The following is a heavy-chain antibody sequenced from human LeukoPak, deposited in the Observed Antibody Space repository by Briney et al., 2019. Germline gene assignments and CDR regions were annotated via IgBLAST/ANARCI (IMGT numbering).Heavy chain of an antibody. V-gene: IGHV1-2*02. CDR3: VLDSFDY. CDR1: GYTFTSYG. Sequence: GASVKVSCKASGYTFTSYGISWVRQAPGQGLEWMGWINPNSGGTNYAQKFQGRVTMTRDTSISTAYMELSRLRSDDTAVYYCVLDSFDYWGQGTLVTVSS. CDR2: INPNSGGT. J-gene: IGHJ4*02. D-gene: IGHD1-1*01.